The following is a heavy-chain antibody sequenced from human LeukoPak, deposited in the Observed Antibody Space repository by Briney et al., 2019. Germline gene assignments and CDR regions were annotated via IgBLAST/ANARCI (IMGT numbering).Heavy chain of an antibody. CDR3: ARHLDYGGYYSDY. CDR1: GDSLSDYY. Sequence: SETLSLTCAVYGDSLSDYYWSWIRQPPGKGLEWIGEIDRGGSTNFDPSLKSRVTISVDTSKNQFSLKLSSVTAADTAVYYCARHLDYGGYYSDYWGQGTLVTVSS. CDR2: IDRGGST. D-gene: IGHD4-23*01. J-gene: IGHJ4*02. V-gene: IGHV4-34*01.